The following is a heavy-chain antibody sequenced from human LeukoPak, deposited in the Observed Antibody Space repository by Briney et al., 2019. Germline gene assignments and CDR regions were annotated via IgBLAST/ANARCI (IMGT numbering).Heavy chain of an antibody. CDR2: IKQDGSEK. J-gene: IGHJ3*02. CDR3: AIHFRGYSYGRKGRAFDI. Sequence: PGGSLRLSCAASGFTFSNYWMSWVRQAPGKGLEWVANIKQDGSEKYYVDSVKGRFTISRDNAKNSLYLQMNSLRAGDTAVYYCAIHFRGYSYGRKGRAFDIWGQGTMVTVSS. CDR1: GFTFSNYW. D-gene: IGHD5-18*01. V-gene: IGHV3-7*01.